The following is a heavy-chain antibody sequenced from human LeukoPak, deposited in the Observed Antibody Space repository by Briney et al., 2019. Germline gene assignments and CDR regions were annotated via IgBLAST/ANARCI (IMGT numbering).Heavy chain of an antibody. CDR2: FDPEDGET. CDR3: ATGYSSKDWFDP. CDR1: GYTLTELS. Sequence: ASVKVSRKVSGYTLTELSMHWVRQAPGKGLEWMGGFDPEDGETIYAQEFQGRVTMTEDRSTDTAYMKLSSLRSEDTAVYYCATGYSSKDWFDPWGQGTLVTVSS. V-gene: IGHV1-24*01. J-gene: IGHJ5*02. D-gene: IGHD6-19*01.